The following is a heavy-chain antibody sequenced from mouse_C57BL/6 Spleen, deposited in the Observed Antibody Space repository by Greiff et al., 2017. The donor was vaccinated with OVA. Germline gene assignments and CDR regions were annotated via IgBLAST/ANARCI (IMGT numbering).Heavy chain of an antibody. J-gene: IGHJ4*01. D-gene: IGHD2-4*01. Sequence: VQLQQSGPELVKPGASVKISCKASGYSFTDYNMNWVKQSNGKSLEWIGVINPNYGTTSYNQKFKGKATLTVDQSSSTAYMQLNSLTSEDSAVYYCARECFYDYDEAYYYAMDYWGQGTSVTVSS. CDR2: INPNYGTT. V-gene: IGHV1-39*01. CDR1: GYSFTDYN. CDR3: ARECFYDYDEAYYYAMDY.